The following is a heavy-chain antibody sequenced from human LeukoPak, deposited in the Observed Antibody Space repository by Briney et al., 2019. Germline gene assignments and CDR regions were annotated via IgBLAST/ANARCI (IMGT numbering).Heavy chain of an antibody. CDR1: GGSISSYY. V-gene: IGHV4-59*01. CDR3: AKIRSGGGSFDV. Sequence: SETLSLTCTVSGGSISSYYWSWIRQPPGKGLEWIGYMYYSGSTNYNPSLKSRVTISVDTSKNQVSLRLSSVTAADTAVYYCAKIRSGGGSFDVWGQGAMVTVSS. J-gene: IGHJ3*01. D-gene: IGHD4-23*01. CDR2: MYYSGST.